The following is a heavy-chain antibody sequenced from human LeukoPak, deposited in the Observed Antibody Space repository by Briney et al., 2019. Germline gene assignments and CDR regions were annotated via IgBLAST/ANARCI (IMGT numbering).Heavy chain of an antibody. CDR3: AKGGGYEAQYYYLDV. V-gene: IGHV3-7*01. Sequence: GGSLRLSCAASGFTFSSYWMSWVRQAPGKGLEWVANIKQDGSEKYYVDSVKGRFTISRDNAKNSLYLQMKSLRAEDTAVYYCAKGGGYEAQYYYLDVWGKGTTVTISS. J-gene: IGHJ6*03. CDR2: IKQDGSEK. D-gene: IGHD5-12*01. CDR1: GFTFSSYW.